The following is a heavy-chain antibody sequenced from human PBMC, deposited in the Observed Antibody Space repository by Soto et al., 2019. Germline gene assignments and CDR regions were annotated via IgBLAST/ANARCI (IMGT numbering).Heavy chain of an antibody. CDR2: IYWNDDK. V-gene: IGHV2-5*01. CDR3: AHRRGPIAVAGTFDY. Sequence: QITLKESGPTLVNPPQTLTLTCTFSGFSLSTSGVGVGWIRQPPGKALEWLALIYWNDDKRYRPSLKSRLTITKDSSKNQVVLTMTNMDPVDTATYYCAHRRGPIAVAGTFDYWGQGTLVTVSS. J-gene: IGHJ4*02. CDR1: GFSLSTSGVG. D-gene: IGHD6-19*01.